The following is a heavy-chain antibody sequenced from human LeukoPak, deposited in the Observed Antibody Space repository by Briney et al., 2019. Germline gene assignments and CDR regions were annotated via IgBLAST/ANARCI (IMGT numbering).Heavy chain of an antibody. V-gene: IGHV3-30-3*01. Sequence: GGSLRLSCAASGFTFSSYAMHWVRQAPGKGLEWVAVISYDGSNKYYADSVKGRFTISRDNSKNTLYLQMNSLRAEDTAVYYCARGGYGDYVGQGTLVTVSS. D-gene: IGHD5-12*01. CDR2: ISYDGSNK. CDR1: GFTFSSYA. J-gene: IGHJ4*02. CDR3: ARGGYGDY.